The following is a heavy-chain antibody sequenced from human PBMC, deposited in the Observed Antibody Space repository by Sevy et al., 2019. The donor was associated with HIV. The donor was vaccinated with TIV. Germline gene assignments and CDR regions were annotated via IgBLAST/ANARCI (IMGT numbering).Heavy chain of an antibody. D-gene: IGHD3-3*01. V-gene: IGHV3-21*01. CDR3: ARGVRDFWSGYPDY. J-gene: IGHJ4*02. CDR1: GFTFSSYI. CDR2: ISRSSSYI. Sequence: GGSLRLSCAASGFTFSSYIMNWVRQAPGKGLEWVSSISRSSSYIYYADSVMGRFTISRDNAKNSLYLQMNSLRVEDTAVYYCARGVRDFWSGYPDYWGQGTLVTVSS.